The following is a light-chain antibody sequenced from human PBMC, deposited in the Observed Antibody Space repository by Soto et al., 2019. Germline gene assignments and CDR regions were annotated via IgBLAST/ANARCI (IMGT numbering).Light chain of an antibody. Sequence: IVLTQSPVSLSLSPGERATLSCRASDGVGRSLAWFQQRPGQAPRLLIYDASIRATGLPTRFSGSGSGTDFMITTSRLEPEFVPHYYCLQRSNWRTFGQGTKVEIK. CDR2: DAS. V-gene: IGKV3-11*01. CDR1: DGVGRS. CDR3: LQRSNWRT. J-gene: IGKJ1*01.